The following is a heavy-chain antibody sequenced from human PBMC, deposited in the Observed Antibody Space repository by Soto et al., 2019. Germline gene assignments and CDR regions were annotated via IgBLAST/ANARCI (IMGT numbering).Heavy chain of an antibody. V-gene: IGHV3-73*01. CDR2: IRDKGNNYAR. CDR1: GFTFSGSA. CDR3: ARLDAPGDRALDI. J-gene: IGHJ3*02. Sequence: EVQLVESGGGLVQPGGSLKLSCAGSGFTFSGSAIHWVRQASGKGLEWVARIRDKGNNYARGYAASVNGRFTISRDDSKNTAFLQMNSLSTEDTAVYSCARLDAPGDRALDIWGQGTMVTVSS.